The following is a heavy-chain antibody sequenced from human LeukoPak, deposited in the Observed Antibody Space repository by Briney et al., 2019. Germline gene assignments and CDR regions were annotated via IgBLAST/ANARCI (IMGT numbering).Heavy chain of an antibody. Sequence: SETLSLTCTVSGGSISSYYWSWIRQPPGKGLEWIGYIYTSGSTNYNPSLKSRVTILVDTSKAQFSLKLSSVTAADTAVYYCARPNTLNTAYYYMDVWGKGTTVTVSS. CDR3: ARPNTLNTAYYYMDV. D-gene: IGHD2-21*02. J-gene: IGHJ6*03. CDR1: GGSISSYY. CDR2: IYTSGST. V-gene: IGHV4-4*09.